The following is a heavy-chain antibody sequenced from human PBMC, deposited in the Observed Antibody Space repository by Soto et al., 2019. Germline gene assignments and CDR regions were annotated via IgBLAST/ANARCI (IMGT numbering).Heavy chain of an antibody. CDR1: GDTFSFYS. D-gene: IGHD3-10*01. CDR2: INPILSMS. J-gene: IGHJ4*02. V-gene: IGHV1-69*02. CDR3: ASSYGSGYRAFDY. Sequence: QDQLVQSGAEVRKPGSSVKVSCKASGDTFSFYSINWVRQAPGLGLEWMGRINPILSMSNYAQRFQGRVTMTADKSTSTAYMELSGLRSEDTAIYYCASSYGSGYRAFDYWGQGALVTVSS.